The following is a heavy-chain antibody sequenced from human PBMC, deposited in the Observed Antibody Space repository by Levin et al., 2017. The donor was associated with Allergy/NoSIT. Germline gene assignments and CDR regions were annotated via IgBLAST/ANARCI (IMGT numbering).Heavy chain of an antibody. CDR3: VKPQKEYYYGSGSYDY. Sequence: GGSLRLSCSASGFTFSSYAMHWVRQAPGKGLEYVSAISSNGGSTYYADSVKGRFTISRDNSKNTLYLQMSSLRAEDTAVYYCVKPQKEYYYGSGSYDYWGQGTLVTVSS. CDR2: ISSNGGST. J-gene: IGHJ4*02. V-gene: IGHV3-64D*06. CDR1: GFTFSSYA. D-gene: IGHD3-10*01.